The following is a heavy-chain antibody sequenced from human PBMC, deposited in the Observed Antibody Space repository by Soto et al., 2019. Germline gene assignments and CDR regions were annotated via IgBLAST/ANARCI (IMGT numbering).Heavy chain of an antibody. J-gene: IGHJ3*02. CDR2: IVADSGNT. Sequence: ASVKVSCKTSGFTFTSSAIQWVRQARGQGLEWIGWIVADSGNTNYAQKLQGRVTITTDASTSTAYMELRSLRSDDTAVYYCAREPDIWGQGTMVTVS. V-gene: IGHV1-18*01. CDR3: AREPDI. CDR1: GFTFTSSA.